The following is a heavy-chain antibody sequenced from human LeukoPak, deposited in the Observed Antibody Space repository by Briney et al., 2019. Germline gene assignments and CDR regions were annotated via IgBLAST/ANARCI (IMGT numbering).Heavy chain of an antibody. CDR3: ARDSYGSDAFDI. J-gene: IGHJ3*02. D-gene: IGHD3-10*01. V-gene: IGHV3-21*01. Sequence: AGGSLRLSCAASGFTFSSYSMNWVRQAPGKGLEWVSSISSSSSYIYYADSVKGRFTISRDNAKNSLYLQMNSLRAEDTAVYYCARDSYGSDAFDIWGQGTMVTASS. CDR1: GFTFSSYS. CDR2: ISSSSSYI.